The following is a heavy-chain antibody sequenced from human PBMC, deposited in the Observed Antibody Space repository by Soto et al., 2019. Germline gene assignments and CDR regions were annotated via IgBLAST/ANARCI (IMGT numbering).Heavy chain of an antibody. D-gene: IGHD2-15*01. CDR2: ISDGGDLT. CDR3: AKVEVVRVTYNWFDP. CDR1: GFAFSSHP. V-gene: IGHV3-23*01. Sequence: PGGSLRLSCAASGFAFSSHPMSWVRQAPEKGLEWVAGISDGGDLTYNADSVRGRFTISRDNSRNTLYLQMNSLRAEDTAVYYCAKVEVVRVTYNWFDPWGQGTLVTVSS. J-gene: IGHJ5*02.